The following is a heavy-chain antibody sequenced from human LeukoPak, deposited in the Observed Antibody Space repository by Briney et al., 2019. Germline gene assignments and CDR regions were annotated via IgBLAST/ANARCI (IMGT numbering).Heavy chain of an antibody. D-gene: IGHD6-6*01. CDR3: SSSSYYYYGMDV. V-gene: IGHV4-61*02. CDR2: IYTSRST. CDR1: GGSISSGSYY. Sequence: SETLSLTCTVSGGSISSGSYYWSWIRQPAGKGLEWIGRIYTSRSTNYNPSLKSRVTISVDTSKNQFSLKLSSVTAADTAVYYCSSSSYYYYGMDVWGQGTTVTVSS. J-gene: IGHJ6*02.